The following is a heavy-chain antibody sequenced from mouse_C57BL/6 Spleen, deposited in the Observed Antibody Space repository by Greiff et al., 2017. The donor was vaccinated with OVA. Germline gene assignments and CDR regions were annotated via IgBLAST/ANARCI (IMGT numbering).Heavy chain of an antibody. D-gene: IGHD1-1*01. CDR1: GFTFSDAW. J-gene: IGHJ4*01. Sequence: EVKLVESGGGLVQPGGSMKLSCAASGFTFSDAWMDWVRQSPEKGLEWVAEIRNKANNHATYYAESVKGRFTISRDDSKSSVYLQMNSLRAEDTGIYYCTRRDITTVVGYAMDYWGQGTSVTVSS. V-gene: IGHV6-6*01. CDR2: IRNKANNHAT. CDR3: TRRDITTVVGYAMDY.